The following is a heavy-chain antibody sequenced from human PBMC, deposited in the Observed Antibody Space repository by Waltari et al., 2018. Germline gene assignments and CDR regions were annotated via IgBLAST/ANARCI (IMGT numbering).Heavy chain of an antibody. CDR1: GFTFSSYG. CDR3: ARGYYYDSSGSQDFDL. CDR2: IGYDGSNK. Sequence: QVQLVESGGGVVQPGRSLRLSCAASGFTFSSYGMHWVRQAPGKGLEWVAVIGYDGSNKYYADSVKCRFTISRDNSKNTLYLQMNSLRAEDTAVYYCARGYYYDSSGSQDFDLWGRGTLVTVSS. J-gene: IGHJ2*01. V-gene: IGHV3-33*01. D-gene: IGHD3-22*01.